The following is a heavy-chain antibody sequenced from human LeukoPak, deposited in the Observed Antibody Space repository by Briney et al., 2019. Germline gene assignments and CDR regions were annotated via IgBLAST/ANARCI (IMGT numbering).Heavy chain of an antibody. J-gene: IGHJ4*02. V-gene: IGHV3-23*01. Sequence: GGSLRLSCATSGFTFSSYAMSWVRQAPGKGLEWVSGISGSGGSTYDADSVKGRFTISRNNSKNTLFLQLNSLTAEDTAIYYCAKGGGAGGYSRPLDYWGQGTLVTVSS. CDR3: AKGGGAGGYSRPLDY. CDR2: ISGSGGST. D-gene: IGHD5-12*01. CDR1: GFTFSSYA.